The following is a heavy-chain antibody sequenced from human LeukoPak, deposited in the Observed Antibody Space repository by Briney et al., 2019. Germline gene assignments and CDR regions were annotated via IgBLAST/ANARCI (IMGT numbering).Heavy chain of an antibody. CDR1: GFTFSSSW. J-gene: IGHJ3*02. D-gene: IGHD3-10*01. Sequence: PGGSLRLSCAASGFTFSSSWMHWVRQAPGKGLIWVSRMNSDGRTTTYADSVKGRFTISRDNAKNTLYLQMNSLRAEDTAVYYCAKDREVREMGAFDIWGQGTMVTVSS. V-gene: IGHV3-74*01. CDR2: MNSDGRTT. CDR3: AKDREVREMGAFDI.